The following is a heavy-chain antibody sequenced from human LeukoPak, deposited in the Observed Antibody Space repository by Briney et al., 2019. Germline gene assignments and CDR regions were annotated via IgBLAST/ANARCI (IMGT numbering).Heavy chain of an antibody. J-gene: IGHJ4*02. CDR3: ARVRYYDILTGYYPLFDC. CDR1: GFTFSTYW. D-gene: IGHD3-9*01. CDR2: MKEDGREK. Sequence: AGGSLRLSCAASGFTFSTYWMSWVRQAPGKGLEWVANMKEDGREKYYVDSVKGRFTISRDNAKNSLYLQMNTLRAEDTAVYYCARVRYYDILTGYYPLFDCWGQGTLVTVSS. V-gene: IGHV3-7*01.